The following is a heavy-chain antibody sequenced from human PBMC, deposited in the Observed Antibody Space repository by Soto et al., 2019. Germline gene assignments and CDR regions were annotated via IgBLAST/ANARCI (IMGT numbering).Heavy chain of an antibody. CDR2: IVVGSGNT. D-gene: IGHD1-1*01. CDR1: GFTFTSSA. CDR3: AASKKVVQLEPALEASDI. V-gene: IGHV1-58*01. Sequence: ASVKVSCKASGFTFTSSAVQWVRQARGQRLEWIGWIVVGSGNTNYAQKFQERVTITRDMSTSTAYMELSSLRSEDTAVYYCAASKKVVQLEPALEASDIWGQGIMVTVSS. J-gene: IGHJ3*02.